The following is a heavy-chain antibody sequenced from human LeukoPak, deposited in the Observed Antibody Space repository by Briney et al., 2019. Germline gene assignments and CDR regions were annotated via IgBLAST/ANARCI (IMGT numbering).Heavy chain of an antibody. CDR2: IYYSGST. D-gene: IGHD3-22*01. V-gene: IGHV4-59*01. J-gene: IGHJ4*02. CDR3: ARRIVSSALDPFDY. Sequence: SETLSLTCTVSGASISSYYWSWIRQPPGKGLECIGYIYYSGSTNYNPSLKSRVTMSVDTSKNQFSLKLSSVTAADTAVYYCARRIVSSALDPFDYWGQGTLVTVSS. CDR1: GASISSYY.